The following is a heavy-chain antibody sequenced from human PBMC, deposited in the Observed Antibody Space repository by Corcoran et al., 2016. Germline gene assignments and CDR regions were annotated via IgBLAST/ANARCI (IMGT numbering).Heavy chain of an antibody. CDR1: GFTFSHYS. CDR2: ISSSGYI. CDR3: AAGAITMVPHYFDP. D-gene: IGHD3-10*01. J-gene: IGHJ5*02. Sequence: EVQRVESGGGLVKPGGSLRLSCAASGFTFSHYSMHWVRQAPGKGLEWVSSISSSGYIYYADLVKGRFTISRDNVKNSLYLQMNSLRAEDTAVYYCAAGAITMVPHYFDPWGQGTLVTVSS. V-gene: IGHV3-21*06.